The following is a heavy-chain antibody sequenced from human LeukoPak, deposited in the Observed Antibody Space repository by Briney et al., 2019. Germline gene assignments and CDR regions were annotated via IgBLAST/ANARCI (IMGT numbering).Heavy chain of an antibody. Sequence: GESLKISCRGSGYTFSNYWIGWVRQMPGKGLEWMAIIFPGDSDRRYSPSFQGRVTISADRSIRTAYLRWSSLKASDTAIYYCARLSWDQYFFDYWGQGTLVTVSS. CDR3: ARLSWDQYFFDY. D-gene: IGHD6-13*01. CDR1: GYTFSNYW. J-gene: IGHJ4*02. V-gene: IGHV5-51*01. CDR2: IFPGDSDR.